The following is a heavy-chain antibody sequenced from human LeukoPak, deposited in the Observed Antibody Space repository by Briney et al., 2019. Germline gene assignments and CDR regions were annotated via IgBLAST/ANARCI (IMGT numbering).Heavy chain of an antibody. V-gene: IGHV3-23*01. CDR3: ARDPGIDAFDV. CDR1: GFTFGTYD. Sequence: GGSLRLSCAASGFTFGTYDMYWIRQAPGKGLECVSSISRGGAYTYYADSVKGRFTISRDNSKNTLYLQMNSLRAEDTAIYYCARDPGIDAFDVWGQGTMVTVSS. D-gene: IGHD1-26*01. J-gene: IGHJ3*01. CDR2: ISRGGAYT.